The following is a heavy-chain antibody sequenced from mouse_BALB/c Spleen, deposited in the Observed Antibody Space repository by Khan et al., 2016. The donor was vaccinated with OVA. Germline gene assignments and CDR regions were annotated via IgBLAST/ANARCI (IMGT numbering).Heavy chain of an antibody. Sequence: QVQLKESGPGLVAPSQSLSITCTVSGFSLTDYGVSWIRQPPGKGLEWLGAIWGGGSTYYNSTLKSRLSIRKDNSKRQVFLKMNSLQSDDTAMYYCAKEDYGISSFDYWGQGTTLTVSS. D-gene: IGHD1-1*01. CDR3: AKEDYGISSFDY. CDR1: GFSLTDYG. J-gene: IGHJ2*01. CDR2: IWGGGST. V-gene: IGHV2-6-5*01.